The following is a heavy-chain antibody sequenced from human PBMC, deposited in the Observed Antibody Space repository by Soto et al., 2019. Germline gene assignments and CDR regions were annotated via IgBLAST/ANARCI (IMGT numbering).Heavy chain of an antibody. V-gene: IGHV1-58*01. CDR1: GFTFTSSA. CDR2: IVVGSGNT. Sequence: GASVKVSCKASGFTFTSSAVQWVRQARGQRLEWIGWIVVGSGNTNYAQKFQERVTITRDMSTSTAYMELSSLRSEDTAVYYCAAGPDYRRLLWFGGLDYYYGMDVWGQGTTVTVSS. CDR3: AAGPDYRRLLWFGGLDYYYGMDV. D-gene: IGHD3-10*01. J-gene: IGHJ6*02.